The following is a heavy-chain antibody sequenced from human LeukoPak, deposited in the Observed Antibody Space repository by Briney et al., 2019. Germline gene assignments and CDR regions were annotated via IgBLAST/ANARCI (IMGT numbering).Heavy chain of an antibody. D-gene: IGHD3-9*01. CDR3: ARGHLSQDILTDYLTLFDY. V-gene: IGHV3-20*04. J-gene: IGHJ4*02. Sequence: GGSLRLSCAASGFSFDDYGMSWVRQAPGKGLEWVSGIKWNGGSTSYADSVKGRFTISRDNAKNPLYLQMNSLRVEDTAVYYCARGHLSQDILTDYLTLFDYWGQGTLVTVSS. CDR2: IKWNGGST. CDR1: GFSFDDYG.